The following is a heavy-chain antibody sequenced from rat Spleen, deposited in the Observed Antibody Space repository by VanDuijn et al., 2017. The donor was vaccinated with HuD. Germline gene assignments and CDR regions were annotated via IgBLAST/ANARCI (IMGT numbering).Heavy chain of an antibody. CDR3: TRTYGGYEAFDY. D-gene: IGHD1-11*01. CDR1: GFSLISYA. V-gene: IGHV2-13*01. J-gene: IGHJ2*01. CDR2: IWGDGIS. Sequence: QVQLKESGPGLVQPSQTLSLTCTVSGFSLISYAVNWVRQPPGKGLEWMGGIWGDGISNYNSALKSRLSISRDTSKSQVFLKMNSLQTEDTAIYFCTRTYGGYEAFDYWGQGVMVTVSS.